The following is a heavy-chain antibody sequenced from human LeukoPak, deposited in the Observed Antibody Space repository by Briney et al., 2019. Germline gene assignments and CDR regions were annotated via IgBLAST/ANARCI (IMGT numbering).Heavy chain of an antibody. CDR2: INPNSGGT. D-gene: IGHD2-2*01. Sequence: GASVKVSCKASGYTFTGYYMHWVRQAPGQGLEWMGWINPNSGGTNYAQKFQGRVTMTRDTSISTAYMELSRLRSDDTAVYYCGREGCSSTSCYGYMDVWGQGTTVTVSS. CDR1: GYTFTGYY. V-gene: IGHV1-2*02. CDR3: GREGCSSTSCYGYMDV. J-gene: IGHJ6*02.